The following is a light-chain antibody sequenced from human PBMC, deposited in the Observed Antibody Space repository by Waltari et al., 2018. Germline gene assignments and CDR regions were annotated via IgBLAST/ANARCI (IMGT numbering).Light chain of an antibody. V-gene: IGLV2-8*01. CDR3: SSYAHNNHFV. Sequence: QSVLTQPPSATGSPGQSVTISCTGTNSDVGAYNYVSWYQQHPGKVPKPLIYEVLKRPSGVPDRFSGSKAGNTASLTVSGLQADDEADYYCSSYAHNNHFVFGTGTKVTVL. CDR1: NSDVGAYNY. J-gene: IGLJ1*01. CDR2: EVL.